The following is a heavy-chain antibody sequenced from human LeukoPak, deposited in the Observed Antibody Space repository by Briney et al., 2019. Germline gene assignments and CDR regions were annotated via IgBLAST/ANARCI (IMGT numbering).Heavy chain of an antibody. J-gene: IGHJ4*02. CDR1: GFTFSSYA. CDR3: AKDRKWEPYFFDY. Sequence: GGSLRLSCAASGFTFSSYAMSWVRQAPGKGLEWVSGITESGDMTYYGDAVKGRFTISRDNSKNTLYLQMNSLRAEDTAVYFCAKDRKWEPYFFDYWGQGTLVTVSS. CDR2: ITESGDMT. V-gene: IGHV3-23*01. D-gene: IGHD1-26*01.